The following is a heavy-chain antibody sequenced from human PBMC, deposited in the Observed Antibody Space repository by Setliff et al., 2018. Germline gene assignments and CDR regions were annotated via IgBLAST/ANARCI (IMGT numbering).Heavy chain of an antibody. CDR3: ARSFPRREKFLLDY. CDR1: GGSFSGYY. J-gene: IGHJ4*02. Sequence: SETLSLTCAVYGGSFSGYYWSWIRQPPGKRLEWIGEIIHSGSTNYNPSLKSRVTISMDTSKNQLSLKVSSVTAAAMAVYYCARSFPRREKFLLDYWGQGALVTVSA. CDR2: IIHSGST. V-gene: IGHV4-34*12.